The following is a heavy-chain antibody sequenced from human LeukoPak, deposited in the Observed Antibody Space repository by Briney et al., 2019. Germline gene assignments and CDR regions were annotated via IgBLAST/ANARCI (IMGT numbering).Heavy chain of an antibody. Sequence: ASVKVSCKASGYSFTNYAMNWVRQAPGQGLEWMGWINTNTGNPTYAQGFTGRFVFSLDTSVSTAYLQISSLKAEDAAVYYCARNNADGEGRFSYWGQGTLVTVSS. V-gene: IGHV7-4-1*02. CDR2: INTNTGNP. J-gene: IGHJ4*02. CDR1: GYSFTNYA. CDR3: ARNNADGEGRFSY. D-gene: IGHD3-10*01.